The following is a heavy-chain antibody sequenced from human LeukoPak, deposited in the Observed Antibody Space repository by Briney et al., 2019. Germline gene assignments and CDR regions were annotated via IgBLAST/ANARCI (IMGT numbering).Heavy chain of an antibody. J-gene: IGHJ6*02. Sequence: KPGESLKISCKGSGYSFTSYWIGWVRQMPGKGLEWMGIIYPGDSDTRYSPSFQGQVTISADKSISTAYLQWSSLKASDTAMYYCARGRTTVTQDYYYGMDVWGQGTTVTVSS. CDR3: ARGRTTVTQDYYYGMDV. CDR1: GYSFTSYW. V-gene: IGHV5-51*03. CDR2: IYPGDSDT. D-gene: IGHD4-17*01.